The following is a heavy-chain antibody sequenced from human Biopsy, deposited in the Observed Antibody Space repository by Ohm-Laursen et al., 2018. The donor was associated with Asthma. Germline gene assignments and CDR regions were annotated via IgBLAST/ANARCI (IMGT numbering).Heavy chain of an antibody. CDR2: GGSYYDGGLK. V-gene: IGHV3-30-3*01. J-gene: IGHJ4*02. D-gene: IGHD3-3*01. CDR1: GFTFRSYA. Sequence: SLRLSCTASGFTFRSYAMHWVRQAPGKGLEWVAVGGSYYDGGLKYYADSVNGRFTASRDDSKNTLYLQMNSLRPDDTAVYYCARDVMEWYLPAFDFWGQGTLATVSS. CDR3: ARDVMEWYLPAFDF.